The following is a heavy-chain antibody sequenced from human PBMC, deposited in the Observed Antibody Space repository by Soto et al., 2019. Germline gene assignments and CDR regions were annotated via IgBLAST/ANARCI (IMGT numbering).Heavy chain of an antibody. D-gene: IGHD3-3*02. Sequence: QVQVVQSGAEVKKAGSSVKVSCTTSGGTFSTSAISWVRQAPGQGLEWMGGIMPIFRTADYAQNFRGRVTITADESASTAYLELRSLTSEDTAVYYCARDKDRAQLGGNYYYIKDVWGQGTMVIVTS. CDR3: ARDKDRAQLGGNYYYIKDV. V-gene: IGHV1-69*12. J-gene: IGHJ6*02. CDR1: GGTFSTSA. CDR2: IMPIFRTA.